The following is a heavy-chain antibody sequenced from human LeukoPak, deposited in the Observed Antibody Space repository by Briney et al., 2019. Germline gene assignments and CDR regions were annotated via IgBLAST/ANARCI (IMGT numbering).Heavy chain of an antibody. CDR3: ARDPYAYYYYYMDV. CDR1: GFIFSGYY. V-gene: IGHV3-21*01. CDR2: ISSSSSYI. J-gene: IGHJ6*03. Sequence: GGSLRLSCAASGFIFSGYYMSWIRQAPGKGLEWVSSISSSSSYIYYADSVKGRFTISRDNAKNSLYLQMNSLRAEDTAVYYCARDPYAYYYYYMDVWGKGTTVTVSS.